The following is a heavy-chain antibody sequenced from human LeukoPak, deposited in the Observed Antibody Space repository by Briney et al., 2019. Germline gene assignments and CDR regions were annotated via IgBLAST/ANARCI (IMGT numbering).Heavy chain of an antibody. CDR2: IIPILGIA. J-gene: IGHJ4*02. V-gene: IGHV1-69*04. D-gene: IGHD2-2*01. Sequence: SVKVSCKASGGTFSSYAISWVRQAPGQGLEWMGRIIPILGIANYAQKFQGRVTITADKSTSTAYMELSSLRSEDTAVYYCATSQEGYCSSTSCYDYWGQGTLVTVSS. CDR1: GGTFSSYA. CDR3: ATSQEGYCSSTSCYDY.